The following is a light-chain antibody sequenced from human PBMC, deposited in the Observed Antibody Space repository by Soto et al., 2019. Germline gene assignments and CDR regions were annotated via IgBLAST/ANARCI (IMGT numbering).Light chain of an antibody. J-gene: IGLJ2*01. CDR3: QGWDSSTAVV. Sequence: SYELTQPPSVSVSPGQTASITCSGDKLVDKYACWYQQKPGQSPVLVIYQDSKRPSRIPERFSGSNSGNTATLTISGSQAMDEADYYCQGWDSSTAVVFGGGTKLTVL. CDR1: KLVDKY. CDR2: QDS. V-gene: IGLV3-1*01.